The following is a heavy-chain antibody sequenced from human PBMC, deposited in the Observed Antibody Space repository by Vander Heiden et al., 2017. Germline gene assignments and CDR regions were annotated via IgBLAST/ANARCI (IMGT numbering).Heavy chain of an antibody. D-gene: IGHD2-2*02. CDR1: GSSSTSYW. CDR2: SYPGDSDT. V-gene: IGHV5-51*01. CDR3: ARLIGYCSSTSCYTGDSSGWQYYFDY. Sequence: EVQLVQSGAEVKKPGESLKLCCKGSGSSSTSYWIGWVRQLPGKGPGWMGISYPGDSDTRYSPSFQGQVTISADKSISTAYLQWSSLKASDTAMYYCARLIGYCSSTSCYTGDSSGWQYYFDYWGQGTLVTVSS. J-gene: IGHJ4*02.